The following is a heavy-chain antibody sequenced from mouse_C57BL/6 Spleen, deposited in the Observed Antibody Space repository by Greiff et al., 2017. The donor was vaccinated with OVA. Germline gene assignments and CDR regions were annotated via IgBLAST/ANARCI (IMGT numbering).Heavy chain of an antibody. CDR2: ISDGGSYT. CDR3: ARRDEERRAWFAY. J-gene: IGHJ3*01. CDR1: GFTFSSYA. V-gene: IGHV5-4*03. Sequence: EVQLVESEGGLVQPGSSMKLSCAASGFTFSSYAMSWVRQTPEKRLEWVATISDGGSYTYYPDNVKGRFTISRDNAKNNLYLQMSHLKSEDTAMYYCARRDEERRAWFAYWGQGTLVTVSA.